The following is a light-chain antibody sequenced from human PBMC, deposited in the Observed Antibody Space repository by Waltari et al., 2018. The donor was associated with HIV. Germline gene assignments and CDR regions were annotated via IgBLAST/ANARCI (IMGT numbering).Light chain of an antibody. V-gene: IGLV2-23*02. CDR3: CAYAGSTTYVM. CDR1: SSDVGGYNL. Sequence: QSALTQPASVSGSPGQSITISCTGTSSDVGGYNLVSWYQQHPGKAPRLMIYEVSKRPSGVSNRFTGSKCGNTASLTIAGLQAEDEADYCCCAYAGSTTYVMFGGGTKLTVL. J-gene: IGLJ3*02. CDR2: EVS.